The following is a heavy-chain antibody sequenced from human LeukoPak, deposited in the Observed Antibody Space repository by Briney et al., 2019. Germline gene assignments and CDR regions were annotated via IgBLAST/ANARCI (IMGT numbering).Heavy chain of an antibody. CDR1: GYSISSGYY. D-gene: IGHD6-13*01. V-gene: IGHV4-38-2*02. Sequence: SETLSLTCTVSGYSISSGYYWGRIRQPPGKGLEWIGSIYHSGSTYYNPSLKSRVTISVDTSKNQFSLKLSSVTAADTAVYYCARADSSSWYPNHNWFDPWGQGTLVTVSS. CDR2: IYHSGST. CDR3: ARADSSSWYPNHNWFDP. J-gene: IGHJ5*02.